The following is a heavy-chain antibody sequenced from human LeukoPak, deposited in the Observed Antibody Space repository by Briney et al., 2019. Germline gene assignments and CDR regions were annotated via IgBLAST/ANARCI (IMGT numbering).Heavy chain of an antibody. V-gene: IGHV4-31*03. D-gene: IGHD2-2*01. CDR1: GGSISSGGYY. CDR2: IYYSGST. CDR3: ARDSEYQQYYYYGMDV. Sequence: PSETLSLTCTVSGGSISSGGYYWSWIRQHPGKGLEWIGYIYYSGSTYYNPSLKSRVTISVDTSKNQFSLKLSSVTAADTAVYYCARDSEYQQYYYYGMDVWGQGTTVTVSS. J-gene: IGHJ6*02.